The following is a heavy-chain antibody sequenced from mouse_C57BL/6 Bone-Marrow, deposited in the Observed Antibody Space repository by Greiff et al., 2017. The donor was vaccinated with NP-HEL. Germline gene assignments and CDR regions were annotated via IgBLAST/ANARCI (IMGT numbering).Heavy chain of an antibody. CDR2: IDPETGGT. J-gene: IGHJ3*01. Sequence: QVQLQQSGAELVRPGASVTLSCKASGYTFTDYEMHWVKQTPVHGLEWIGAIDPETGGTAYNQKFKGKAILTADKSSSTAYMELRSLTSEDSAVYYGTDDYGWRFAYWGQGTLVTVSA. CDR1: GYTFTDYE. D-gene: IGHD2-4*01. V-gene: IGHV1-15*01. CDR3: TDDYGWRFAY.